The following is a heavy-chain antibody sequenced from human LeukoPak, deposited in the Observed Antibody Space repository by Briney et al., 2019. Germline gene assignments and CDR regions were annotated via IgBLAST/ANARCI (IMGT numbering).Heavy chain of an antibody. D-gene: IGHD2-2*01. V-gene: IGHV3-74*01. CDR2: INSDGSST. CDR1: GFTFSSYW. Sequence: GGSLRLSCAASGFTFSSYWMHWVRQAPGKGLVWVSRINSDGSSTSYADSVKGRFTISRDNAKNTLYLQMNSLRAEDTAVYYCARDRYCSSTSCLNWFDPWGQGTLVNVSS. J-gene: IGHJ5*02. CDR3: ARDRYCSSTSCLNWFDP.